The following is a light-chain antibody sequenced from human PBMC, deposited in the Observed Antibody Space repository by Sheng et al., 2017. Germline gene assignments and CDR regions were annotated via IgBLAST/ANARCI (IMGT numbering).Light chain of an antibody. V-gene: IGKV1-39*01. CDR2: SAS. Sequence: DIQMTQFPSSLSASVGDRVTITCRASENINTYLNWYQQRPGKAPNLLIHSASTLQIRVPSRFSGSGSGTDFTLTISSLQPEDFATYYCQESYLTPYGFGQGTKLDIK. CDR3: QESYLTPYG. CDR1: ENINTY. J-gene: IGKJ2*03.